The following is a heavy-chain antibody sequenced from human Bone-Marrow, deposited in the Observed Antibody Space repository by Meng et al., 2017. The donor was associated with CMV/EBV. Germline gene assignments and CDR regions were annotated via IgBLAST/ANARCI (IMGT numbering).Heavy chain of an antibody. CDR3: AMGGGVPGTGWLAP. V-gene: IGHV4-59*01. Sequence: SETLSLTCTVSGGSISSYFWSWIRQPPGKGLEWIGYIYYSGTTQYNPSHRSRVTLTVDTSKAQSSLLLISVTSAAPAVYFCAMGGGVPGTGWLAPWGQGTLVTVSS. CDR2: IYYSGTT. D-gene: IGHD6-19*01. J-gene: IGHJ5*02. CDR1: GGSISSYF.